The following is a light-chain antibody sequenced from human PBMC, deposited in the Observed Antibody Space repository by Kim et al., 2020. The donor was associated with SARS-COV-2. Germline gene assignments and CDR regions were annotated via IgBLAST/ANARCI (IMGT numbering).Light chain of an antibody. CDR3: QTWDSSSVI. V-gene: IGLV3-1*01. CDR2: LDT. Sequence: VSPGQTASITCSGDKLEDKYVCWYQQKAGQSPVLLIYLDTKRPSGIPGRFSGSNSGNAATLTISGTQAMDEADYYCQTWDSSSVIFGGGTKLTVL. J-gene: IGLJ2*01. CDR1: KLEDKY.